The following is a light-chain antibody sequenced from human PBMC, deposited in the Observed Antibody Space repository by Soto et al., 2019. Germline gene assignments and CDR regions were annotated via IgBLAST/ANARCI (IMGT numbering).Light chain of an antibody. CDR1: ESIRTY. Sequence: EVVMTQSPATLSVSPGERATLSCRASESIRTYLAWYQQKPGQAPRLLIYGASSRATGIPDRFSGSGSGTDFTLTISRLEPEDFAVYYCQQYGSSPRTFGQGTKV. CDR2: GAS. V-gene: IGKV3-20*01. J-gene: IGKJ1*01. CDR3: QQYGSSPRT.